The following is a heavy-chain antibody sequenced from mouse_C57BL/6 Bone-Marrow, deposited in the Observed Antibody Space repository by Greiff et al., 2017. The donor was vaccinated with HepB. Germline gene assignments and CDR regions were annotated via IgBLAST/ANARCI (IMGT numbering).Heavy chain of an antibody. V-gene: IGHV5-17*01. D-gene: IGHD1-1*01. Sequence: EVMLVESGGGLVKPGGSLKLSCAASGFTFSDYGMHWVRQAPEKGLEWVAYISSGSSTIYYADTLKGRFTISTDNTKNTLFLQMTSLRSEDTAMYYCARSHGRSRWWYLDVWGTGTTVTVSS. CDR2: ISSGSSTI. CDR3: ARSHGRSRWWYLDV. CDR1: GFTFSDYG. J-gene: IGHJ1*03.